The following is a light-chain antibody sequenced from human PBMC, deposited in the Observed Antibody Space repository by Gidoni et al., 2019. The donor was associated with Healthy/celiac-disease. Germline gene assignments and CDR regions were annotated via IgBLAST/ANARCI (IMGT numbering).Light chain of an antibody. V-gene: IGKV3-15*01. CDR2: GAS. CDR3: QQYNNWPPYT. Sequence: EIEMTQSPATLSVSPGERATLSCRASQSVSSNLAWYQQKPGQAPRLLIYGASTRATGIPARFSGSGSGTEFTLTISSLQSEDFAVYYCQQYNNWPPYTFXLXTKLEIK. J-gene: IGKJ2*01. CDR1: QSVSSN.